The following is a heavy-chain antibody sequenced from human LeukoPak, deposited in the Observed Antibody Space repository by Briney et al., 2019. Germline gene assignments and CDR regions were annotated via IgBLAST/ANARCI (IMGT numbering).Heavy chain of an antibody. CDR2: IYYSGST. CDR3: VSTTEAYAGGPGHPYYYYVAV. V-gene: IGHV4-39*07. CDR1: GGSISSSSYY. Sequence: SETLSLTCTVSGGSISSSSYYWGWLRQPPGKGLEWLGSIYYSGSTYYNPSLKSRVTISVDTSKNQCSLKLRSVTAADTAFYSCVSTTEAYAGGPGHPYYYYVAVWGKGTTVTISS. D-gene: IGHD4-23*01. J-gene: IGHJ6*03.